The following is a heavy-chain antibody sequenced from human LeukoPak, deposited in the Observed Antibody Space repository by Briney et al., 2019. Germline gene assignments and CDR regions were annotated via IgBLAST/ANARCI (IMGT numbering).Heavy chain of an antibody. D-gene: IGHD6-6*01. CDR2: IYYSGST. Sequence: SETLSLTCTVSGGSISSGDYYWGWIRQPPGKGLEWIGSIYYSGSTYYNPSLKSRVTISVDTSKNQFSLKLSSVTAADTAVYYCARPRAYSSSSISDWGQGTLVTVSS. J-gene: IGHJ4*02. CDR1: GGSISSGDYY. CDR3: ARPRAYSSSSISD. V-gene: IGHV4-39*01.